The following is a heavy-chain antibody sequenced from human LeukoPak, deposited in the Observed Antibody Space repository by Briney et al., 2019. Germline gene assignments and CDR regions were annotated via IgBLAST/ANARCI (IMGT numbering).Heavy chain of an antibody. CDR3: ARDLGHYGSGSYYFDVGFDP. Sequence: SETLSLTCTVSGGSISSGGYYWGWIRQHPGRGLEWIGYIYESGSTYYNPSLKSRVTISVDTSKNQFSLKLSSVTAADTAVYYCARDLGHYGSGSYYFDVGFDPWGQGTLVTVSS. V-gene: IGHV4-31*03. CDR1: GGSISSGGYY. CDR2: IYESGST. D-gene: IGHD3-10*01. J-gene: IGHJ5*02.